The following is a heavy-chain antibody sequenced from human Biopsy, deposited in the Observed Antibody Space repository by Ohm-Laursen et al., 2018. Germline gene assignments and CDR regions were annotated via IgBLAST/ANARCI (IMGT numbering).Heavy chain of an antibody. Sequence: SLRLSCAASGFTFSDYQMSWIRQTPGKGLEWVSHISSGGSTIFHADSVKGRFTISRDDAKGSLYLQMTNLRAEDTAVYYCARDTPETYDYDNDDNSPFPRRYIDYWGQGTLVTVSS. CDR1: GFTFSDYQ. CDR3: ARDTPETYDYDNDDNSPFPRRYIDY. J-gene: IGHJ4*02. V-gene: IGHV3-11*01. D-gene: IGHD3-22*01. CDR2: ISSGGSTI.